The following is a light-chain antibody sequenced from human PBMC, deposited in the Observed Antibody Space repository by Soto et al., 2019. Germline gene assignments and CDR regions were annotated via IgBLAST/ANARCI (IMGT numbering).Light chain of an antibody. Sequence: DIQMTQSPSSLSASVGDRVTITCRASQGIGTGLGWYQQKPGKAPKRLIYAASSLQSGVPSRFSGSGSGTEFTLTISSLQPEDFATYYCLQHNSYPLTFGGGTKVEI. CDR2: AAS. CDR1: QGIGTG. CDR3: LQHNSYPLT. J-gene: IGKJ4*01. V-gene: IGKV1-17*01.